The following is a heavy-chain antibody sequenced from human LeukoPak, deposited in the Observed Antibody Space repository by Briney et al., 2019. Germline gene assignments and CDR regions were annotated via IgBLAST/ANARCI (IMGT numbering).Heavy chain of an antibody. CDR3: ARDRWVTTMSYDY. CDR2: IDAGNDNT. Sequence: ASVKVSCKASGYTFTTYAMHWVRQAPGQRLEWMGWIDAGNDNTKYSQKFQGRVTVTRDTSASTAYMELSSLRSEDTAVYYCARDRWVTTMSYDYWGQGTLVTVSS. D-gene: IGHD4-17*01. J-gene: IGHJ4*02. V-gene: IGHV1-3*01. CDR1: GYTFTTYA.